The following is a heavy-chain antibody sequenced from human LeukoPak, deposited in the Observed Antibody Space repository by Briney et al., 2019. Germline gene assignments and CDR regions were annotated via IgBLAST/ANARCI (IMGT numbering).Heavy chain of an antibody. CDR3: ARRYRSGNYYRDDS. CDR2: IYYSGST. V-gene: IGHV4-30-4*01. CDR1: GGSISSDDYY. Sequence: PSETLSLTCTVSGGSISSDDYYWSWIRQPPGKGLEWIGYIYYSGSTYYNPSLMGRVTISVDTSKNEFSLKVTSVTAADTAVYYCARRYRSGNYYRDDSWGQGTLVTVSS. D-gene: IGHD3-10*01. J-gene: IGHJ5*01.